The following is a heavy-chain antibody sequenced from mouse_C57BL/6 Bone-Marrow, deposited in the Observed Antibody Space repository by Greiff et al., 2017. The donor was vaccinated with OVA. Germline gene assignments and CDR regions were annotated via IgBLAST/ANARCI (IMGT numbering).Heavy chain of an antibody. Sequence: QVQLQQPGAELVKPGASVKVSCKASGYTFTSYWMHWVKQRPGQGLEWIGRIHPSDSDTNYNQKFKGKATLTVDNSSSTAYMQLSSLTSEDSAVYYCAMREHYWWFYAMDYWGQGTSVTVSS. J-gene: IGHJ4*01. D-gene: IGHD1-1*02. CDR3: AMREHYWWFYAMDY. CDR2: IHPSDSDT. V-gene: IGHV1-74*01. CDR1: GYTFTSYW.